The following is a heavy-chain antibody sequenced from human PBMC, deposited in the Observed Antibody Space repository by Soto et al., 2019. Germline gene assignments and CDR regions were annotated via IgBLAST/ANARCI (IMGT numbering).Heavy chain of an antibody. D-gene: IGHD6-13*01. CDR2: VSGSGGKT. J-gene: IGHJ4*02. CDR3: AKLNLFVSAAAGRGPFDY. Sequence: VQLLESGGGLVQPGGSLRLSCAASGFTFSNYAMSWVRQAPGKGLECVSAVSGSGGKTYYADSVQGRFTISRDNSKNMLNLQMNSLRAEDTAVYYCAKLNLFVSAAAGRGPFDYWGQGTLVTVSS. CDR1: GFTFSNYA. V-gene: IGHV3-23*01.